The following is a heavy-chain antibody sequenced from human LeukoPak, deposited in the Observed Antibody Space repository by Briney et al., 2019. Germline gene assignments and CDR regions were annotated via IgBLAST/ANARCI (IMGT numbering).Heavy chain of an antibody. D-gene: IGHD2-15*01. Sequence: SETLSLTCTVSGYSISSGYYWGWIRQPPGKGLEWIGSIYRSGSTYYNPSLKSRVTISVDTSKNQFSLKLSSVTAADTAVYYCARGRGVVVVARIYYYYYYMDVWGKGTTVTVSS. CDR1: GYSISSGYY. J-gene: IGHJ6*03. CDR3: ARGRGVVVVARIYYYYYYMDV. V-gene: IGHV4-38-2*02. CDR2: IYRSGST.